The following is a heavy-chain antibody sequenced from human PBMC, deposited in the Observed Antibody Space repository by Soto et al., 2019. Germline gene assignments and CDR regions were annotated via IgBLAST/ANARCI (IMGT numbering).Heavy chain of an antibody. CDR1: GYTFTRYT. CDR3: ARGIATGQIDP. D-gene: IGHD2-15*01. Sequence: QVQLVQSGAEVKKPGASVKISFKASGYTFTRYTMNWVRQTPGQRLEWMGWINPDNGNTKSSQKFQDRVIITRVTSASTAYMDLSSLRSEDTAVYYCARGIATGQIDPWGQGTLVTVSS. V-gene: IGHV1-3*01. CDR2: INPDNGNT. J-gene: IGHJ5*02.